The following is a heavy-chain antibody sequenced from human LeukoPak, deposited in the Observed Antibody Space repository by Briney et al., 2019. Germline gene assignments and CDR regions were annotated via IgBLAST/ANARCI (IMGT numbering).Heavy chain of an antibody. J-gene: IGHJ4*02. D-gene: IGHD1-1*01. CDR2: LRSNGDTA. CDR1: GFTFSSFA. CDR3: ARGQELDDGVFDS. V-gene: IGHV3-23*01. Sequence: GGSLRLSCAASGFTFSSFAMTWVRQAPGKGLEWVSPLRSNGDTAYNADSVKGRFTISRDNSKNTVYLQMNILRVEDTAIYYCARGQELDDGVFDSWGQGTLVTVSA.